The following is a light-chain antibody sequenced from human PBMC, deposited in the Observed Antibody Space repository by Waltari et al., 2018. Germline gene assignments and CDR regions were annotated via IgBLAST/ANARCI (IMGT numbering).Light chain of an antibody. Sequence: DIQMTQSPSSLSASVGDRVTITCRASQSISTYLNWYHQKAGKAPRLLIYAASLLQSGVPPRFSGSGAGTDFTLIISSLQPEDLATYYCQQSHTTPLTFGPGTKVEIK. CDR1: QSISTY. CDR3: QQSHTTPLT. CDR2: AAS. V-gene: IGKV1-39*01. J-gene: IGKJ3*01.